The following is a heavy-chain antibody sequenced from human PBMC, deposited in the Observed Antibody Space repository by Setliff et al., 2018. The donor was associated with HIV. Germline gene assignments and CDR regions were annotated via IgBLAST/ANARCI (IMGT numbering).Heavy chain of an antibody. CDR2: ISSSSYTI. D-gene: IGHD2-2*01. J-gene: IGHJ4*02. Sequence: GGSLRLSCAVSGFTFSSYSMTWVRQAPGKGLEWVSYISSSSYTIYYADSVKGRFTISRDNAKNSLYLQMNSLRAEDTAVYYCARGYCSSTSCRYYFDYWGQGTLVTVSS. CDR3: ARGYCSSTSCRYYFDY. V-gene: IGHV3-48*04. CDR1: GFTFSSYS.